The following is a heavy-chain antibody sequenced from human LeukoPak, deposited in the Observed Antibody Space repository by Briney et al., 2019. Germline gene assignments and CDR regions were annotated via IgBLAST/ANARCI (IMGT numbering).Heavy chain of an antibody. Sequence: SETLSLTCTVSGASISSYYWSWIRQPPGKGLEWIGYIYYSGSTNYNPSLESRVTISGDTSKNQFSLKLSSVSAADTALYYCARLYGNDAFDIWGQGTMVTVSS. CDR3: ARLYGNDAFDI. V-gene: IGHV4-59*08. D-gene: IGHD2-2*02. CDR1: GASISSYY. J-gene: IGHJ3*02. CDR2: IYYSGST.